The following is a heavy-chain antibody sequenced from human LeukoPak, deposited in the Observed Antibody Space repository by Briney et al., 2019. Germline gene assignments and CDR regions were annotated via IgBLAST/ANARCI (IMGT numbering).Heavy chain of an antibody. CDR1: GGSTSSGGYY. CDR3: ARRVAVAGFFDY. Sequence: PSETLSPTCTVSGGSTSSGGYYWTWIRQHPGKGLEWIGYIYYSGSTYYNSSLKSRVIISLDTSKNQFSLKLSSVTAADTAVYYCARRVAVAGFFDYWGQETLVTVSS. D-gene: IGHD6-19*01. CDR2: IYYSGST. V-gene: IGHV4-31*03. J-gene: IGHJ4*02.